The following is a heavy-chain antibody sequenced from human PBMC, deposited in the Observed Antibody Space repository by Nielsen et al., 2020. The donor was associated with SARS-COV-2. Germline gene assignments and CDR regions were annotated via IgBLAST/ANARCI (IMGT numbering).Heavy chain of an antibody. CDR3: AKDDVVRGDAFDI. Sequence: GESLKISCIASGFTFNIYAMAWVRRTPGRGLKWVSGISASGGSKYYTDSVKGRFAVSRDKSRNTLYLQMHSLRVEDTALYYCAKDDVVRGDAFDIWGQGTMVTVSS. CDR2: ISASGGSK. J-gene: IGHJ3*02. D-gene: IGHD3-10*01. CDR1: GFTFNIYA. V-gene: IGHV3-23*01.